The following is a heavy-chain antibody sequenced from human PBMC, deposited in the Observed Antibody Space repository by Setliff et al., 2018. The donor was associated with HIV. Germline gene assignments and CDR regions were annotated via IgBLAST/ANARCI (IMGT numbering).Heavy chain of an antibody. V-gene: IGHV4-34*01. CDR3: ARVGAATASYYYYYMDV. D-gene: IGHD1-26*01. Sequence: SETLSLTCAVNGGSFSGYYWSWIRQPPGKGLEWIGSIYYIGTTFYNPSLKSRVTISVDTSKNQFSLKLSSVTAADTAVYYCARVGAATASYYYYYMDVWGKGTTVTVSS. CDR1: GGSFSGYY. J-gene: IGHJ6*03. CDR2: IYYIGTT.